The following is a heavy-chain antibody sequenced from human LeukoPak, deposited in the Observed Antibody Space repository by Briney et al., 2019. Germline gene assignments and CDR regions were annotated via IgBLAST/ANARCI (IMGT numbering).Heavy chain of an antibody. J-gene: IGHJ4*02. CDR1: GFTFSSYA. D-gene: IGHD2-2*01. CDR3: AKDGTLNLGYCSSTSCPSAGY. Sequence: HPGGSLRLSCAASGFTFSSYAMSWVRQAPGKGLEWVSAISGSGGSTYYADSVKGRFTISRDDSKNTLYLQMNSLRAEDTAVYYCAKDGTLNLGYCSSTSCPSAGYWGQGTLVTVSS. CDR2: ISGSGGST. V-gene: IGHV3-23*01.